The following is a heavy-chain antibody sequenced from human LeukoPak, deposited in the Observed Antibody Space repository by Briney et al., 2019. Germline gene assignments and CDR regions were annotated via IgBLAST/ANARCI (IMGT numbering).Heavy chain of an antibody. J-gene: IGHJ6*02. CDR1: GYTFTHYG. CDR3: ARGLALDSSSWHCYYYYYGMDV. V-gene: IGHV1-18*01. Sequence: ASVKVSCKASGYTFTHYGISWVRQAPGQGLEWMGWFSLYNGNTNYAQKFQGRVTMTRNTSISTAYMELSSLRSEDTAVYYCARGLALDSSSWHCYYYYYGMDVWGQGTTVTVSS. CDR2: FSLYNGNT. D-gene: IGHD6-13*01.